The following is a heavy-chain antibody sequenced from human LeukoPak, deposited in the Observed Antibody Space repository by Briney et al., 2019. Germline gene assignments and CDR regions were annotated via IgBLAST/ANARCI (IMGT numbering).Heavy chain of an antibody. D-gene: IGHD2-15*01. Sequence: GGSLRLSCAASGFTFSSYWMSWVRQAPGKGLEWVANIKQDGSEKYYVDSVKGRFTISRDNAKNSLYLQMNSLRAEDTAVYYCARVGGIPIYYYGMDVWGQGTTVTVSS. V-gene: IGHV3-7*01. CDR1: GFTFSSYW. J-gene: IGHJ6*02. CDR3: ARVGGIPIYYYGMDV. CDR2: IKQDGSEK.